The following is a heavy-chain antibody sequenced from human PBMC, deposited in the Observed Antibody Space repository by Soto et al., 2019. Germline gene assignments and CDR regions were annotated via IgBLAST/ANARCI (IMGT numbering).Heavy chain of an antibody. J-gene: IGHJ4*02. CDR3: AHKGGGDRILDY. V-gene: IGHV2-5*02. Sequence: QITLKESGPTLVKPTQTLTLTCTFSGFSLSTSGVGVGWIRQPPGKALEWVALIYWDDAKEYSPSLKSRLTNTKDTSKNQVALTMTNMDPVDTATYYCAHKGGGDRILDYWGQGTLVTVSS. D-gene: IGHD3-16*01. CDR2: IYWDDAK. CDR1: GFSLSTSGVG.